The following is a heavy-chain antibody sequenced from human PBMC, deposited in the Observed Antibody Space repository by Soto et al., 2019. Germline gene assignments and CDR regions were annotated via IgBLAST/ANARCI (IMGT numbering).Heavy chain of an antibody. CDR2: IYWDDDE. V-gene: IGHV2-5*02. CDR1: GFSLNTGGVG. Sequence: ITLKESGPTLVKPTQTLTLTCTFSGFSLNTGGVGVSWVRQPRGKAMEWLALIYWDDDERYRPSLRSRLNITKDTINNQVVLTMTNMDPEDSATYYCVRNWRYYGGDYYYGMDPWGQGTTVTVSS. J-gene: IGHJ6*02. CDR3: VRNWRYYGGDYYYGMDP. D-gene: IGHD3-10*01.